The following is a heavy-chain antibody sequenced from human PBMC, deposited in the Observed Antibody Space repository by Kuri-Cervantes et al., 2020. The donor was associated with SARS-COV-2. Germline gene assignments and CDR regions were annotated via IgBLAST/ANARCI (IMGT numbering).Heavy chain of an antibody. CDR2: MNPNSGGT. Sequence: ASVKVSCKASGHTFSTYDINWVRQASGQGLEWMGWMNPNSGGTNYAQKFQGRVTMTRDTSISTAYMELSRLRSDDTAVYYCAFVVATMEDFDYWGQGTLVTVSS. CDR3: AFVVATMEDFDY. J-gene: IGHJ4*02. CDR1: GHTFSTYD. D-gene: IGHD5-12*01. V-gene: IGHV1-2*02.